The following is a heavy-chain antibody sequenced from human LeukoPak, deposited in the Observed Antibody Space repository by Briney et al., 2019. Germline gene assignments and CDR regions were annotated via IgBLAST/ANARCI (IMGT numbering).Heavy chain of an antibody. D-gene: IGHD3-10*01. CDR2: ISGDNT. J-gene: IGHJ4*02. V-gene: IGHV3-23*01. CDR3: AKDQLLG. CDR1: GFNFNFNIYP. Sequence: GGSLRLSCAASGFNFNFNIYPMGWVRQASGKGLEWVSSISGDNTYYAESIKGRFTISRDNSKNTLYLQMNSLRAEDTAVYYCAKDQLLGWGQGTLVTVSS.